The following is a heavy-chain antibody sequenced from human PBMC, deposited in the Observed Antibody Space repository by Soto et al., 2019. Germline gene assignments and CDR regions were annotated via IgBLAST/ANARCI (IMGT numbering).Heavy chain of an antibody. J-gene: IGHJ4*02. V-gene: IGHV3-48*03. D-gene: IGHD5-12*01. CDR3: ARIVEMATSTVY. CDR1: GFTFSSYE. Sequence: VQLVESGGGLGQPGGSLRLSCAASGFTFSSYEMNWVRQAPGKGLEWVSYISSSGSTIYYADSVKGRFTISRDNAKNSLYRQMNSLRAEDTAVYYCARIVEMATSTVYWGKGTLVTVSS. CDR2: ISSSGSTI.